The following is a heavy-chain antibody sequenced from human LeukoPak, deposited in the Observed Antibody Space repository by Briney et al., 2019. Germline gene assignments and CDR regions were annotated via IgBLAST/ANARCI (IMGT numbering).Heavy chain of an antibody. J-gene: IGHJ4*02. D-gene: IGHD1-26*01. V-gene: IGHV3-21*01. CDR2: ISSSSSYI. CDR3: ARVVGATSGPGDY. Sequence: GGSLRLSCAASGFTFSSYSMNWVRQAPGKGLEWVSSISSSSSYIYYADSVKGRFTISRDNAKNSLYLQMNSLRAEDTAVYYCARVVGATSGPGDYWGQGTLVTVSS. CDR1: GFTFSSYS.